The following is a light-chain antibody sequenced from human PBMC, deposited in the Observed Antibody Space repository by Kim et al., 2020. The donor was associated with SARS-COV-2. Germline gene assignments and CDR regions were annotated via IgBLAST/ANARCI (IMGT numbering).Light chain of an antibody. Sequence: AVHPGDSTTHSVASKESVGQHIDWYAKTPGRAPRRLIYTASTRATGIPARFSGSGSGTEFTLTIRSLQSEDFATYYCQQYHDWPSFGRGTTVDIK. J-gene: IGKJ4*01. CDR1: ESVGQH. CDR2: TAS. V-gene: IGKV3-15*01. CDR3: QQYHDWPS.